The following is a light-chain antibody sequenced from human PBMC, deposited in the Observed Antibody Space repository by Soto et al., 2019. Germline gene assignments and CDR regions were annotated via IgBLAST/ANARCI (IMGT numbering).Light chain of an antibody. J-gene: IGKJ1*01. Sequence: DIQMTQSPSTLSASVGDRVTITCRASQSIGYWLAWYQQKPGKAPNLLIYAASSLETGVPSRFSGSGSGTEFTLSISSLRPDDSASYYCQQYNSYSKTFGQGTKVDIK. CDR1: QSIGYW. V-gene: IGKV1-5*01. CDR2: AAS. CDR3: QQYNSYSKT.